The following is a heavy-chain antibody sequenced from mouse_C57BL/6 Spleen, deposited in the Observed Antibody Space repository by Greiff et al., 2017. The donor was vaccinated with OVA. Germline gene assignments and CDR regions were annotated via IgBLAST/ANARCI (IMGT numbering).Heavy chain of an antibody. D-gene: IGHD2-4*01. CDR2: IRAGCSYT. CDR3: ARADYDLAY. J-gene: IGHJ3*01. CDR1: GFTFTSYA. V-gene: IGHV5-4*01. Sequence: EVQRVESGGGLVKPGGSLKLSCAASGFTFTSYAISWVRQTPEKRLEWVGTIRAGCSYTYYPDNVKGRFTISRDNAKNNLYLQSSHLKAEDTAMYYCARADYDLAYWGQGTLVTVSA.